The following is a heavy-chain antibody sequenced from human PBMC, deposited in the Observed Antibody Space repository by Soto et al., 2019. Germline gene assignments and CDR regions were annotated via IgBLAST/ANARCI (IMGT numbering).Heavy chain of an antibody. D-gene: IGHD3-3*01. CDR3: ARRLYDLWSGLDV. Sequence: EVQLVQSGAEVKKPGESLRISCKGSGYNFTSYWIIWVRQMPGKGLEWMGNIDPTASFTNYSPSFQVHVTISSDKSMRTAYLQRGTLKASETAMYYCARRLYDLWSGLDVWGQGTTVTSSS. V-gene: IGHV5-10-1*03. CDR2: IDPTASFT. CDR1: GYNFTSYW. J-gene: IGHJ6*02.